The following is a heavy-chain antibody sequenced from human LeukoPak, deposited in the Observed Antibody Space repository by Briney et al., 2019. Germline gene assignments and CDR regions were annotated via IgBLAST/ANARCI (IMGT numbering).Heavy chain of an antibody. CDR2: ISSSGSTI. D-gene: IGHD3-22*01. CDR1: GFTFSSYE. CDR3: ARVAYYYDSSGYYDAFDI. Sequence: GGSLRLSCAASGFTFSSYEMNWVRQAPGKGLEWVSYISSSGSTIYYADSVKGRFTISRDNAKNSLYLQMNSLRAEDTVVYYCARVAYYYDSSGYYDAFDIWGQGTMVTVSS. V-gene: IGHV3-48*03. J-gene: IGHJ3*02.